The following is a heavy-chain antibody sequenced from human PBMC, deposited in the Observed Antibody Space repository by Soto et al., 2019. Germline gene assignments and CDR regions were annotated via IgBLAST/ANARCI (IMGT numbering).Heavy chain of an antibody. CDR2: ISGDGSST. J-gene: IGHJ3*01. CDR3: PRRPPGTYGAFGL. D-gene: IGHD1-7*01. Sequence: EVQLVDSGGGLVQPGGSLRLSCAASEFTFRSYWMHWVRQSPGKGLVWVSRISGDGSSTTYADSVRGRFTISRDNAKNTVYLQMDRLRAEETALYYRPRRPPGTYGAFGLWGQGTMFTVSS. V-gene: IGHV3-74*01. CDR1: EFTFRSYW.